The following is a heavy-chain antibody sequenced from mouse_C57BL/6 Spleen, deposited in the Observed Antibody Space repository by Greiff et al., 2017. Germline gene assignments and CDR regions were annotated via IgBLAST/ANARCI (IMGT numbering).Heavy chain of an antibody. CDR3: ARYDGNFPWFAY. J-gene: IGHJ3*01. CDR2: INPSNGGT. Sequence: QVQLQQPGTELVKPGASVKLSCKASGYTFTSYWMHWVKQRPGQGLEWIGNINPSNGGTNYNEKFKGKATLTVDKSSSTAYMQLSSLTSEDAAVYYCARYDGNFPWFAYWGQGTLVTVSA. D-gene: IGHD2-3*01. CDR1: GYTFTSYW. V-gene: IGHV1-53*01.